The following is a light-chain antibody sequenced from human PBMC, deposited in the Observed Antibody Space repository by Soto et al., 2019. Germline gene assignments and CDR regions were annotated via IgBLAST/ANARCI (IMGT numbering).Light chain of an antibody. CDR1: SSDVGGYNL. V-gene: IGLV2-23*01. J-gene: IGLJ1*01. Sequence: QSVLTQPASVSGSPGQSITISCTGTSSDVGGYNLVSWYQHHPGKAPKLMISEGSKRPSGVSNRFSGSKSAHTASLTISGLQAEDEADYYCCSDAGSSTYVFGTGTKVTVL. CDR3: CSDAGSSTYV. CDR2: EGS.